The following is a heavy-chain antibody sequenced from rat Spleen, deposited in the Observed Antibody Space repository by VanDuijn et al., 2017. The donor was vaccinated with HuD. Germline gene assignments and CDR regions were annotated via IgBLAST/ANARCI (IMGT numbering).Heavy chain of an antibody. CDR1: GFIFSNYY. J-gene: IGHJ4*01. CDR2: ISFDGLST. CDR3: ATSAGGVMDA. V-gene: IGHV5-25*01. D-gene: IGHD3-1*01. Sequence: EVQLVESGGGLVQPGRSMSLSCATSGFIFSNYYMVWVRQAPTKGLEWVATISFDGLSTYYRDSVKGRFTISRDNAKSTLYLQVDSLRSEDTATYYCATSAGGVMDAWGQGASVTVSS.